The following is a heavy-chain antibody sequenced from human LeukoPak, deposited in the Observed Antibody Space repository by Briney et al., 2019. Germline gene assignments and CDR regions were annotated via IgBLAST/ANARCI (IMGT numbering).Heavy chain of an antibody. V-gene: IGHV3-48*01. CDR2: ISASSSGI. CDR1: GFTLSLYG. D-gene: IGHD6-6*01. Sequence: GGSLRLSCAVSGFTLSLYGMNWVRQAPGKGLEWISHISASSSGIFYADSVKGRFITSRDNTRSSLYLQMNSLRAEDTAVYYCVRDPSPVRLPFGSWGQETLVTVSS. J-gene: IGHJ4*02. CDR3: VRDPSPVRLPFGS.